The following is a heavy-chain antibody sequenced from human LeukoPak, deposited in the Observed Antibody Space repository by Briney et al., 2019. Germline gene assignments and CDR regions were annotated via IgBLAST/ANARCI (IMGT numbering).Heavy chain of an antibody. CDR1: GYTFSSHG. CDR3: ARSSSSSRDYYYYYMDV. Sequence: ASVEVSCKALGYTFSSHGISWVRQAPGQGLEWMGWISVYNGNTNYAQKLQGRVTMTADTSTSTAYMELRNLRSDDTAVYYCARSSSSSRDYYYYYMDVWGKGTAVTVSS. CDR2: ISVYNGNT. D-gene: IGHD6-6*01. J-gene: IGHJ6*03. V-gene: IGHV1-18*01.